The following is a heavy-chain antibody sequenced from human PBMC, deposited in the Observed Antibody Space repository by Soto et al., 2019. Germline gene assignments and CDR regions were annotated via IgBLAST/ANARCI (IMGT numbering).Heavy chain of an antibody. J-gene: IGHJ5*02. CDR3: TRAHIVVVVVWFDP. CDR1: GFTFGDYA. CDR2: IRSKAYGGTT. Sequence: GGSLRLSCTAAGFTFGDYARSWFRQAPGKGLEWVGFIRSKAYGGTTEYAASVKGRFTISRDDSKSIAYLQMNSLKTEDTAVYYCTRAHIVVVVVWFDPWGQGTLVTVSS. V-gene: IGHV3-49*03. D-gene: IGHD2-15*01.